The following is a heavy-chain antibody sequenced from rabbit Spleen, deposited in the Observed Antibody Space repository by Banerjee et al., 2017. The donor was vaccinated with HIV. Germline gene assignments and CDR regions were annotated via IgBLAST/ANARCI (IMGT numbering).Heavy chain of an antibody. CDR2: IYTGDGNT. Sequence: QSLEESGGDLVKPGASLTLTCAASGSDISSYSMCWVRQAPGKGLEWIGCIYTGDGNTYYASWAKGRFTISKTSSTTVTLQMTSLTAADTATYFCAKDRAGVNYGYGLWGPGTLVTVS. J-gene: IGHJ4*01. V-gene: IGHV1S40*01. CDR3: AKDRAGVNYGYGL. CDR1: GSDISSYS. D-gene: IGHD6-1*01.